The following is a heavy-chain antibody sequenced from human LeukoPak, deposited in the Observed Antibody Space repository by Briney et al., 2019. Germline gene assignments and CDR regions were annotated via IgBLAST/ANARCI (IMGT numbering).Heavy chain of an antibody. Sequence: GGSLRLSCEASGFTFNPYGMTWVRQAPGKGLEWVSTISYDSRSIGYADSVKGRFTISRDNAKSSTFLQMNSLRVEDTAVYYCARDGSEWSRDLWGQGTLVTVSS. J-gene: IGHJ5*02. CDR2: ISYDSRSI. V-gene: IGHV3-21*01. CDR3: ARDGSEWSRDL. D-gene: IGHD2-15*01. CDR1: GFTFNPYG.